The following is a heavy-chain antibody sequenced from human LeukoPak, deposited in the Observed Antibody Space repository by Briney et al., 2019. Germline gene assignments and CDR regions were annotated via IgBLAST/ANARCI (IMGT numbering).Heavy chain of an antibody. Sequence: SAKVSCKASGGTFSSYAISWVRQAPGQGLEWMGGIIPIFGTANYAQKFQGRVTIIADESTSTAYMELSSLRSEDTAVYYCARHDPARHFDYWGQGTLVAVSS. J-gene: IGHJ4*02. CDR2: IIPIFGTA. V-gene: IGHV1-69*13. CDR3: ARHDPARHFDY. CDR1: GGTFSSYA.